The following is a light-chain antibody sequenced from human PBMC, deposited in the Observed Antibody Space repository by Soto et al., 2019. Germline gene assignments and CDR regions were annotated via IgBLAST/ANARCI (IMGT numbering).Light chain of an antibody. J-gene: IGKJ4*01. CDR2: AAS. CDR1: QRISSW. Sequence: DIQMTQSPSSVSASVGDRVTITCRASQRISSWLAWYQQKPGKAPKLLIYAASSLQSGVPSSFSGSGSGTDFTLTNNSLQPEVFATYYCQQADSFPLTFGGGTKVEIK. CDR3: QQADSFPLT. V-gene: IGKV1D-12*01.